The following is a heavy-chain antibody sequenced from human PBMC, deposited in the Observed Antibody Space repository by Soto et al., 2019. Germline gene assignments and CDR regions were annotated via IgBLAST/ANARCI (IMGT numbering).Heavy chain of an antibody. CDR1: GGSFRSYS. CDR3: AHRGALYYFDY. D-gene: IGHD3-10*01. V-gene: IGHV1-69*02. J-gene: IGHJ4*02. CDR2: IIPILGIA. Sequence: SVKVSCKACGGSFRSYSISWVRQAPGQGLEWMGRIIPILGIANYAQKFQGRVTITADKSTSTAYMELSSLRSEDTAVYYCAHRGALYYFDYWGQGTLVTVSS.